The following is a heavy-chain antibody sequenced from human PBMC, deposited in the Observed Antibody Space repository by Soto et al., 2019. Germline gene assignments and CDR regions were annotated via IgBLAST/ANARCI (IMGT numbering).Heavy chain of an antibody. CDR1: GFTFNNHG. CDR2: IWHDGSEE. CDR3: ARDGGHCTRPSWYSGFES. V-gene: IGHV3-33*01. Sequence: QGHLLQSGGGVVRPGKSLTLSCEASGFTFNNHGAHWVRQAPGKGLEWVAVIWHDGSEEYYADSVKGRFTISRDNFKNTLSLRMNGLTVDDTAVSYCARDGGHCTRPSWYSGFESWGQGSLVTVSS. D-gene: IGHD2-8*01. J-gene: IGHJ4*02.